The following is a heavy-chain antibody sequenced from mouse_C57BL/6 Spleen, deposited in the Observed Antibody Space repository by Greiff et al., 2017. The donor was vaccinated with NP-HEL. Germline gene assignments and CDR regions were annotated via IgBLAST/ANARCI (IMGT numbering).Heavy chain of an antibody. Sequence: EVQVVESGGGLVKPGGSLKLSCAASGFTFSDYGMHWVRQAPEKGLEWVAYISSGSSTIYYADTVKGRFTISRDTAKNTLFLQMTSLRSEDTAMYYCERTGNYYYGSSYDWFAYWGQGTLVTVSA. CDR2: ISSGSSTI. J-gene: IGHJ3*01. D-gene: IGHD1-1*01. CDR1: GFTFSDYG. CDR3: ERTGNYYYGSSYDWFAY. V-gene: IGHV5-17*01.